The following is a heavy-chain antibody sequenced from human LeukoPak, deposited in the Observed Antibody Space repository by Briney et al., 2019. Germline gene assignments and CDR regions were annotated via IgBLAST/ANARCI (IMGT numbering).Heavy chain of an antibody. CDR2: IYPSGST. D-gene: IGHD5-12*01. CDR3: ARDRSGYSEYYFDY. V-gene: IGHV4-4*07. Sequence: SETLSLTCTVSGGSTNTYCWSWIRQPAEKGLEWIGRIYPSGSTYYNPSLKSRITISIDKSKNQFSLRLTSVTAADTAVYYCARDRSGYSEYYFDYWGQGSLVTVSS. J-gene: IGHJ4*02. CDR1: GGSTNTYC.